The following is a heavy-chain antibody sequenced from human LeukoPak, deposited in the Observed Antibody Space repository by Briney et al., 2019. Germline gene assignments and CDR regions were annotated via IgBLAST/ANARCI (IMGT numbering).Heavy chain of an antibody. Sequence: ASMKVSCKASGYTFTSYGITWVRQALEQGLEWMGWISAYNGNTNYAQKLQGRVTMTTDTSTSTAYMELRSLRSDDTAVYYCARGLEYSSSGWFDPWGQGTLVTVSS. CDR1: GYTFTSYG. D-gene: IGHD6-6*01. J-gene: IGHJ5*02. CDR2: ISAYNGNT. V-gene: IGHV1-18*01. CDR3: ARGLEYSSSGWFDP.